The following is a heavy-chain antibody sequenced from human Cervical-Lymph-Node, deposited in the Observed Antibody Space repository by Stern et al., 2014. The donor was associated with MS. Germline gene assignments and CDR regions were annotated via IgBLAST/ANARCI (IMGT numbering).Heavy chain of an antibody. Sequence: VQLVESGAEVKKPGSSVKVSCKTSGDTLSSYAISWVRQGPGQGLAWMGGIVRIFGTANYAEKFQGRVTITADVSTNTAYMELSRLGSDDTAVYYCARDSTTGMDVWGQGTTVTVSS. D-gene: IGHD1-1*01. V-gene: IGHV1-69*01. CDR3: ARDSTTGMDV. J-gene: IGHJ6*02. CDR2: IVRIFGTA. CDR1: GDTLSSYA.